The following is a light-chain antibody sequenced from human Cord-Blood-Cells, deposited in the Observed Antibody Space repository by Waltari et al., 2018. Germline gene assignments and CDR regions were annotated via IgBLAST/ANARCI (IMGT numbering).Light chain of an antibody. J-gene: IGLJ1*01. CDR3: SSYTSSSNYV. CDR1: SSDVGCYNY. V-gene: IGLV2-14*01. Sequence: QSALTQPASVSGSPGQSITTSCTGTSSDVGCYNYVSWYQRHPGKAPKLMIYEVSNRPSGVSNRFSGSKSGNTASLTISGLQAEDEADYYCSSYTSSSNYVFGTGTKVTVL. CDR2: EVS.